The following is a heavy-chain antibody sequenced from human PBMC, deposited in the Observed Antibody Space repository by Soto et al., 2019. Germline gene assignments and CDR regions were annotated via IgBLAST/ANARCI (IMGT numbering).Heavy chain of an antibody. D-gene: IGHD2-2*01. CDR1: GYTFTSYD. J-gene: IGHJ5*02. CDR2: MNPNSGNT. CDR3: ARGPADIVVVPAATNWFDP. Sequence: QVQLVQSGAEVKKPGASVKVSCKASGYTFTSYDINWVRQATGQGLEWMGWMNPNSGNTGYAQKFQGRVTMTRNTSISTAYMELSSLTSEDTAVYYCARGPADIVVVPAATNWFDPWGQGTLVTVSS. V-gene: IGHV1-8*01.